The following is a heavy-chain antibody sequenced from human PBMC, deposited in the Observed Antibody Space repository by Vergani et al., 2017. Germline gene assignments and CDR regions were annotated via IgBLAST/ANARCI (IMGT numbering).Heavy chain of an antibody. CDR3: AKDLGIVGATEHDY. Sequence: VQLVESGGGLVQPGGSLRLSCAASGFTFSSYSMNWVRQAPGKGLEWVAVISYDGSNKYYADSVKGRFTISRDNSKNTLYLQMNSLRAEDTAVYYCAKDLGIVGATEHDYWGQGTLVTVSS. CDR1: GFTFSSYS. V-gene: IGHV3-30*18. J-gene: IGHJ4*02. D-gene: IGHD1-26*01. CDR2: ISYDGSNK.